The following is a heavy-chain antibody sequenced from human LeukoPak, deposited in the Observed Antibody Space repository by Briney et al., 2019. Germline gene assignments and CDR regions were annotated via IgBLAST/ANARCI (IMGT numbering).Heavy chain of an antibody. J-gene: IGHJ6*03. Sequence: SETQSLTCTVSGGSISSSSYYWRWIRQPPGKGLEWIGNIYYSGSTYYNPSLKSRVTISVDTSNNQFSLKLSAVTAADTAVYYCASVRRGFGESSKYYAYYYMHVWGNGTTVTIAS. CDR3: ASVRRGFGESSKYYAYYYMHV. D-gene: IGHD3-10*01. V-gene: IGHV4-39*01. CDR2: IYYSGST. CDR1: GGSISSSSYY.